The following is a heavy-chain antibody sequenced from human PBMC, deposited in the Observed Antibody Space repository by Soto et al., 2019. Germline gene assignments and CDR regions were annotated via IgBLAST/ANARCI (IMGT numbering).Heavy chain of an antibody. CDR1: GFTFSNYG. D-gene: IGHD4-17*01. Sequence: QVQLVESGGGVVQPGRSLRLSCVVSGFTFSNYGLHWVRQAPGKGLEWVAVISYNGGNKYYADSVKGRFTISRDNSKNTLYLQMNNLRAEDTAIYYCWPLISTVTTLDYWGQGSLVTVSS. CDR2: ISYNGGNK. J-gene: IGHJ4*02. CDR3: WPLISTVTTLDY. V-gene: IGHV3-30-3*01.